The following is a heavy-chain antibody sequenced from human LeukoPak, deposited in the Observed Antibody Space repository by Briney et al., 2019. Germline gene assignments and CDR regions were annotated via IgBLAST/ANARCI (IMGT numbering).Heavy chain of an antibody. J-gene: IGHJ5*02. Sequence: SETLSLTCTVSGGSISSGGFYWSWIRQHPGKGLEWIGYISYSGTTYYNPSLKSRVAISVNTSKNLFSLKLSSVTAADTAVYYCANYGSGSYRFDPWGQGTLVTVSS. CDR3: ANYGSGSYRFDP. V-gene: IGHV4-31*03. CDR2: ISYSGTT. D-gene: IGHD3-10*01. CDR1: GGSISSGGFY.